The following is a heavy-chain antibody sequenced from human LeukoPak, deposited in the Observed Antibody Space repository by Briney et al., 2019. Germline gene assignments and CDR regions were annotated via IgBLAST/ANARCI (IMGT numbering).Heavy chain of an antibody. J-gene: IGHJ6*03. CDR2: ISGSGGST. CDR3: TRLPVMESRKGYYYYMDV. V-gene: IGHV3-23*01. Sequence: PGGSLRLSCAASGFTFSSYAMSWVRQAPGKGLEWVSAISGSGGSTYYADSVKGRFTISRDNSKNTAYLQMNSLKTEDTAVYYCTRLPVMESRKGYYYYMDVWGKGTTVTVSS. CDR1: GFTFSSYA. D-gene: IGHD2-21*01.